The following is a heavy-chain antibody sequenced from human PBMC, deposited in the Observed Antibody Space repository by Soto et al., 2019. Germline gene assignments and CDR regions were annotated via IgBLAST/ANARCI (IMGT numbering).Heavy chain of an antibody. Sequence: SETLSLTCTVSGGSISSYYWSWIRQPPGKGLEWIGYIYYSGSTNYNPSLKSRVTISVDTSKNQFSLKLSSVTAADTAVYYCARRAYGMDVWGQGTTVTVSS. CDR2: IYYSGST. V-gene: IGHV4-59*08. CDR3: ARRAYGMDV. J-gene: IGHJ6*02. CDR1: GGSISSYY.